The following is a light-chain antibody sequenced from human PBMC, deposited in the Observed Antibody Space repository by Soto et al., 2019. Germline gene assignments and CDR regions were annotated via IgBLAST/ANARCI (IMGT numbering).Light chain of an antibody. J-gene: IGLJ3*02. CDR3: HSYDSSLSGSV. CDR2: GDT. V-gene: IGLV1-40*01. CDR1: SSNIGAGYD. Sequence: QSVLTQPPSVSGAPGQRVTISCTGSSSNIGAGYDVHWYQQLPGTAPKLLIYGDTTRPSGVPDRFSASKSGTSASLAITGLQAEDEADYYCHSYDSSLSGSVFGGGTKLTVL.